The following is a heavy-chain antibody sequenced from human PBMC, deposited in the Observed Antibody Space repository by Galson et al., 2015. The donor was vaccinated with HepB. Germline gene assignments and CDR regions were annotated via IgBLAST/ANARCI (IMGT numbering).Heavy chain of an antibody. J-gene: IGHJ6*02. CDR1: GFTFSSYW. CDR2: IKQDGSEK. V-gene: IGHV3-7*03. CDR3: ARDKAYYDFWSGYYYGMDV. Sequence: SLRLSCAASGFTFSSYWMSWVRQAPGKGLEWVANIKQDGSEKYYVDSVKGRFTISRDNAKNSLYLQMNSLRAEDTAVYYCARDKAYYDFWSGYYYGMDVWGQGTTVTVSS. D-gene: IGHD3-3*01.